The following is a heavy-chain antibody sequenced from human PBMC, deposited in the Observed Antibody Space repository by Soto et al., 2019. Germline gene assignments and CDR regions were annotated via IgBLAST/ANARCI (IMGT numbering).Heavy chain of an antibody. CDR3: ARVYGYSSSWYVDSSDY. D-gene: IGHD6-13*01. V-gene: IGHV1-18*01. Sequence: ASVKVSCKASGYTFTSYGISWVRQAPGQGFEWMGWISAYNGNTNYAQKLQGRVTMTTDTSTSTAYMELRSLRSDDTAVYYCARVYGYSSSWYVDSSDYWGQGTLVTLSS. J-gene: IGHJ4*02. CDR1: GYTFTSYG. CDR2: ISAYNGNT.